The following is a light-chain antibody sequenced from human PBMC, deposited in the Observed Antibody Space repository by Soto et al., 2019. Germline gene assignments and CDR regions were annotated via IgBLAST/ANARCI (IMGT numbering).Light chain of an antibody. J-gene: IGKJ2*01. Sequence: EIVLPQSPATLSLSPGERATLSCRASQSVSSYLAWYQQKPGQTPRLLIYDASNRATAIPARFSGSGSWTDFTLTISSLEPEDFAVYYCQERSSWPRTFGQGTKLEIK. CDR3: QERSSWPRT. CDR2: DAS. V-gene: IGKV3-11*01. CDR1: QSVSSY.